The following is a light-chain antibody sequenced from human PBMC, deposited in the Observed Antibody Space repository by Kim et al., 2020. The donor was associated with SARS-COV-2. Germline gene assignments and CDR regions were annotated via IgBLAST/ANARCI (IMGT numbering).Light chain of an antibody. CDR1: NMGSQR. J-gene: IGLJ3*02. Sequence: GKTASMTCGGDNMGSQRVPWDQQKPGQAPVKVVLYDRDRPSGIPERISVSKAGNTATLTISGVEAGDEGDYYCQVWDSSSDHWVFGGGTQLTVL. CDR3: QVWDSSSDHWV. V-gene: IGLV3-21*03. CDR2: YDR.